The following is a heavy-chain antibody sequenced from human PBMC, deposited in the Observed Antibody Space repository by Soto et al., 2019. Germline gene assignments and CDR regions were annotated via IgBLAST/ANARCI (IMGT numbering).Heavy chain of an antibody. CDR2: VSGSGGNT. D-gene: IGHD6-13*01. CDR1: GFTFSNYA. Sequence: VQLLESGGGLVQPGGSLRLPCAASGFTFSNYAMSWVRQAPGKGLEWVSAVSGSGGNTYYADSVQGRFTISRDNSKNMLNLQMNSLRAEDTAVYYCAKLNLFVSAAAGRGPFDYWGQGTLVTVSS. V-gene: IGHV3-23*01. CDR3: AKLNLFVSAAAGRGPFDY. J-gene: IGHJ4*02.